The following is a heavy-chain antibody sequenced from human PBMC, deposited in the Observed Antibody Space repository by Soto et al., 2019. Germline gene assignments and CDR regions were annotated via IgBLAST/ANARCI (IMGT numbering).Heavy chain of an antibody. CDR1: GFTFSNYG. CDR2: ISYDGTNK. J-gene: IGHJ6*02. Sequence: GGSLRLSCAASGFTFSNYGMHWVRQAPGKGLEWVAVISYDGTNKYYADSVKGRFTISRDNSKNTLYLQMNSLRPEDTAVYYCAKVLCSGGSCYSTQGYYYGMDVWGQGTTVTVSS. V-gene: IGHV3-30*18. CDR3: AKVLCSGGSCYSTQGYYYGMDV. D-gene: IGHD2-15*01.